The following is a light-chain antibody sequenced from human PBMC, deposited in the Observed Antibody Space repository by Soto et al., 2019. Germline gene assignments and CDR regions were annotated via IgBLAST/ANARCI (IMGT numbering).Light chain of an antibody. V-gene: IGKV4-1*01. J-gene: IGKJ2*01. CDR1: QSVLYSSNNKNY. Sequence: DIVMTQSPDSLAVSLGERATINCKSSQSVLYSSNNKNYLAWYQQRPGQPPKLLIYWASTRESGVPDRFSGSGSGTDFTLTISSLQAEDAAVYYCQQYYSTLPYTFGQGTKLEVK. CDR3: QQYYSTLPYT. CDR2: WAS.